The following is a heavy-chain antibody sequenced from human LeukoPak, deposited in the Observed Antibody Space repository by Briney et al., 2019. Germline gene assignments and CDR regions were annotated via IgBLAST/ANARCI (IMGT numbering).Heavy chain of an antibody. V-gene: IGHV4-39*01. CDR2: FYYSAST. Sequence: TSETLSLTCTVSGGSISSSGCYWGWIRQPPGKGLEWIGSFYYSASTYYNPSLKSRVIISVDTSKNQFSLKLSSVTATDTAVYFCARHGWDSTSSPFDYWGQGTLVTVSS. J-gene: IGHJ4*02. CDR3: ARHGWDSTSSPFDY. CDR1: GGSISSSGCY. D-gene: IGHD6-6*01.